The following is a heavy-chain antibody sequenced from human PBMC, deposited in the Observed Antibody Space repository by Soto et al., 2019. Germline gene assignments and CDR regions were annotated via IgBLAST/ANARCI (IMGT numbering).Heavy chain of an antibody. CDR2: INPNSGGT. CDR1: GYSFAGPY. D-gene: IGHD3-9*01. J-gene: IGHJ3*02. V-gene: IGHV1-2*02. Sequence: DSVKGSCTNSGYSFAGPYLHWVRQAPGQGLDWMGWINPNSGGTIYAQRFQGRVTMTRDTSISTAYMVLTSLRSDDTAVYYCARDSHYDILTGYSSKSFDMCGRRTVVTV. CDR3: ARDSHYDILTGYSSKSFDM.